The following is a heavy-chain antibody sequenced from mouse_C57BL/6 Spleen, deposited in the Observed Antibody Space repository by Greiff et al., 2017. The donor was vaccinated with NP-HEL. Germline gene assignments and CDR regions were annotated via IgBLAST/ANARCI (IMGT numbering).Heavy chain of an antibody. V-gene: IGHV1-64*01. J-gene: IGHJ3*01. CDR1: GYTFTSYW. D-gene: IGHD2-3*01. CDR3: ARWDGYSFAY. Sequence: QVQLQQPGAELVKPGASVKLSCKASGYTFTSYWMHWVKQRPGQGLEWIGMIHPNSGSTNYNEKFKSKATLTVDQSSSTAYMQLSSLTSEDSAVYYCARWDGYSFAYWGQGTLVTVSA. CDR2: IHPNSGST.